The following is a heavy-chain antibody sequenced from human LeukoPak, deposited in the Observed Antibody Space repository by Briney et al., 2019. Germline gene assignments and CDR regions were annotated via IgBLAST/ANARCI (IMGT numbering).Heavy chain of an antibody. CDR1: GYTFTGYY. Sequence: ASVKVSCKASGYTFTGYYMHWMRQAPGQGLEWMGWINPNSGGTNYAQKFQGRVTMTRDMSISTAYMELSRLRSDDTAVYYCARGSTTLRGYSYVVDYWGQGTLVTVSS. D-gene: IGHD5-18*01. CDR2: INPNSGGT. V-gene: IGHV1-2*02. J-gene: IGHJ4*02. CDR3: ARGSTTLRGYSYVVDY.